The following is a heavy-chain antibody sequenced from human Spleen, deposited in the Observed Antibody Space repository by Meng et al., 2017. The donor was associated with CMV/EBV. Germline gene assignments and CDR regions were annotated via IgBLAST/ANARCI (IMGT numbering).Heavy chain of an antibody. CDR1: ACRFTSYW. CDR2: IYAGDSET. CDR3: ARRPVGAIYSWFDH. J-gene: IGHJ5*02. Sequence: ASACRFTSYWLDCVRRMLRQALGWMVIIYAGDSETRYSTSFQGQVTLSAYKSISTAYMHSSSLKASATAMYYCARRPVGAIYSWFDHWGQGTLVTVSS. D-gene: IGHD3-16*01. V-gene: IGHV5-51*01.